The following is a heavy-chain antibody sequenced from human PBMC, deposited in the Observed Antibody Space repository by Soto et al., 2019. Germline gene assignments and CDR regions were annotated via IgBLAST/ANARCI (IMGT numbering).Heavy chain of an antibody. Sequence: QVQLQQWGAGLLKPSETLSLTCAVYGGSVSSGSYYWSWIRQPPGKGLEWIGEMSHSGGTHFNPSLKSRVTISVDTSKNKFSLKMSFVTAAVTALYYCARVERGTATTVVDAFDIWGPGTMVTVSS. CDR2: MSHSGGT. J-gene: IGHJ3*02. CDR1: GGSVSSGSYY. D-gene: IGHD1-1*01. V-gene: IGHV4-34*01. CDR3: ARVERGTATTVVDAFDI.